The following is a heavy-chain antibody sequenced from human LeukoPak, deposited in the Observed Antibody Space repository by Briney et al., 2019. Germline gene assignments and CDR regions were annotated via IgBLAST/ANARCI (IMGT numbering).Heavy chain of an antibody. V-gene: IGHV1-69*05. Sequence: SVKVPCKASGGTFSSYAISWVRQAPGQGLEWMGRIIPIFGTANYAQKFQGRVTITTDESTSTAYMELSSLRSEDTAVYYCARDESIAAAGPGFAYWGQGTLVTVSS. J-gene: IGHJ4*02. CDR2: IIPIFGTA. D-gene: IGHD6-13*01. CDR3: ARDESIAAAGPGFAY. CDR1: GGTFSSYA.